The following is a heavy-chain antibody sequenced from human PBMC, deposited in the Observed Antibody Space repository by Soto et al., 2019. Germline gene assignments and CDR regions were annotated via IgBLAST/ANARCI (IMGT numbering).Heavy chain of an antibody. CDR2: FAPEDGET. CDR1: GYTLTELS. CDR3: ATILLANKPYYSYYGMDV. J-gene: IGHJ6*02. Sequence: QVQLVQSGAEVKKPGASVKVSCKVSGYTLTELSMHWVRQAPGKGLEWMGGFAPEDGETIYAQKFQGRVTMTEDTSTDTAYMELSRLRSEETAGYYCATILLANKPYYSYYGMDVWGQGTTVTVSS. V-gene: IGHV1-24*01.